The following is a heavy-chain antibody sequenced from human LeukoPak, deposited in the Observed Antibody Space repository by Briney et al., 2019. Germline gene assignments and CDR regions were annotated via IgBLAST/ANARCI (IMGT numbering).Heavy chain of an antibody. CDR2: ISWDGSTT. D-gene: IGHD6-6*01. CDR3: AKVNRAYSSSSSLNFDS. Sequence: GGSLRPSCAASGFTFNDYNIHWVRQPPGKGLEWVSLISWDGSTTYYADSVKGRFTISRDNSKNSLFLQMNRLRTEDTAFYYCAKVNRAYSSSSSLNFDSWGQGTLVTVSS. V-gene: IGHV3-43*01. J-gene: IGHJ4*02. CDR1: GFTFNDYN.